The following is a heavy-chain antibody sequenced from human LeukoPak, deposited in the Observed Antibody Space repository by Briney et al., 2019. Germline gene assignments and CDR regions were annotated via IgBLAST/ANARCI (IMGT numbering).Heavy chain of an antibody. CDR3: AKYGNSGWVIDN. V-gene: IGHV4-59*08. D-gene: IGHD6-19*01. Sequence: PSETLSLTCTVSGGSIGSNYWSWIRQPPGKGLEYIGYIYYTGGTNYNPSLKSRVTISVDTSKNQFSLKLSSVTAADTAVYFCAKYGNSGWVIDNWGQGTLVTVSS. CDR2: IYYTGGT. J-gene: IGHJ4*02. CDR1: GGSIGSNY.